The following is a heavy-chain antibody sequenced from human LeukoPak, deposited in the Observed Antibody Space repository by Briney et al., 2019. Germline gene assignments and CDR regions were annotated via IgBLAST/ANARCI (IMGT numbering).Heavy chain of an antibody. J-gene: IGHJ4*02. CDR2: IKQDGSEK. CDR1: GFTFSNYW. Sequence: GGSLRLSCAASGFTFSNYWMNWVRQAQGKGLEWVANIKQDGSEKYYVDSMRGRFTISRDNAKNSLYLQMNSLRGEDTAVYYCVAGGGWYFDCWGQGTLVSVSS. CDR3: VAGGGWYFDC. D-gene: IGHD2-8*02. V-gene: IGHV3-7*01.